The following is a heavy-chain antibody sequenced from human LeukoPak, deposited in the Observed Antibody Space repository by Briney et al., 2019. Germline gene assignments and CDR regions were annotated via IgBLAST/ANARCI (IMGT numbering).Heavy chain of an antibody. CDR2: MNPNSGNT. V-gene: IGHV1-8*01. CDR1: GYTFTSYV. Sequence: ASVKVSCKASGYTFTSYVINWVRQATGQGLEWMGWMNPNSGNTGYAQKFQGRVTMTRNTSISTAYMELSSPRSEDTAVYYCARESSSWYNIDYWGEGTLVTVST. D-gene: IGHD6-13*01. J-gene: IGHJ4*02. CDR3: ARESSSWYNIDY.